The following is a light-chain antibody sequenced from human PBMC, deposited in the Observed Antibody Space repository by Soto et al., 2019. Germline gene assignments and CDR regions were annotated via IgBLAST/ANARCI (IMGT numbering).Light chain of an antibody. CDR3: SSYTSSSTQV. CDR2: DVS. CDR1: SSDVGGYNF. V-gene: IGLV2-14*03. Sequence: QSVLPQPASMPVSPAPSFTIFCTGTSSDVGGYNFVSWYQCHPGKAPKLMIYDVSNRPSGASTRFSGSKSGNTASLTISGLQAEDEADYYCSSYTSSSTQVFGTGTKVTVL. J-gene: IGLJ1*01.